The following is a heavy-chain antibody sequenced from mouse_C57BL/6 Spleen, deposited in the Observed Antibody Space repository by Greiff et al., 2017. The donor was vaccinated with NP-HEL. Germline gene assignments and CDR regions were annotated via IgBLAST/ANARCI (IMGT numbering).Heavy chain of an antibody. CDR3: TTPFYGSSYVWFAY. CDR1: GFNIKDDY. Sequence: VQLQQSGAELVRPGASVKLSCTASGFNIKDDYMHWVKQRPEQGLEWIGWIDPENGDTEYASKFQGKATITADTSSNTAYLQLSSLTSEDTSVYYWTTPFYGSSYVWFAYWGQGTLVTVSA. D-gene: IGHD1-1*01. CDR2: IDPENGDT. J-gene: IGHJ3*01. V-gene: IGHV14-4*01.